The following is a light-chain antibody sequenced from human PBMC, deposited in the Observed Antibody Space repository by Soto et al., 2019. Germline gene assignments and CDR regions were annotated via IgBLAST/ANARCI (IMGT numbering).Light chain of an antibody. Sequence: DIQLSQSPSSLSASEGDRVIITCRASQSISNYLKWFQQEPGKAPKLLIYAASTLQSDVPSRFSGSGSGTDFTLTIRSLQPEDFATYYCKQSYSTPWTFGQGTKVDIK. CDR3: KQSYSTPWT. V-gene: IGKV1-39*01. CDR1: QSISNY. CDR2: AAS. J-gene: IGKJ1*01.